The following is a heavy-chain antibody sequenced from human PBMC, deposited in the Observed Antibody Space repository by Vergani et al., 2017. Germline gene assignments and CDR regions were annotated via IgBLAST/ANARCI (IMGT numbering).Heavy chain of an antibody. CDR3: AKGLTFGGVIGYIDY. Sequence: EVQLLESGGGLVQPGGSLRLSCAASGFTFSSYAMRWVRQAPGKGLEWVSALSGSGGSTYYADSVKGRFTISRDNSKNTLYLQMNSLRAEDTAVYYCAKGLTFGGVIGYIDYWGQGTLVTVSS. D-gene: IGHD3-16*02. CDR2: LSGSGGST. CDR1: GFTFSSYA. V-gene: IGHV3-23*01. J-gene: IGHJ4*02.